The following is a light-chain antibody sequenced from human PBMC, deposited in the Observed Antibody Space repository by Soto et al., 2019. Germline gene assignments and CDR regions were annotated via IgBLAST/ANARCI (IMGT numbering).Light chain of an antibody. CDR3: QQYNNWPPNT. Sequence: EIVMTQSPATLSVSPGERATLSCRASQSVSSNLAWYQQKPGQAPRLLIYGASTRATGIPARFSGSVSGTEFTITISRLQSEDFAVYYCQQYNNWPPNTFGQGKRLEIK. CDR2: GAS. J-gene: IGKJ5*01. CDR1: QSVSSN. V-gene: IGKV3-15*01.